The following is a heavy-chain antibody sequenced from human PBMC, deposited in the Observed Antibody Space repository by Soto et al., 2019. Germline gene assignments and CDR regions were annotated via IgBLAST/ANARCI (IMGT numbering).Heavy chain of an antibody. CDR1: GFTFTNYW. Sequence: VQLVESGGGLVQPGGSLRLSCAASGFTFTNYWMHWVRQAPGEGLVWVSRIDGGGVGTSYADSVKGRFTISRDNAKNIVYLQMNSLRAEDTAVCYCGSVFEMWGPGTVVTVSS. CDR3: GSVFEM. D-gene: IGHD6-25*01. V-gene: IGHV3-74*01. CDR2: IDGGGVGT. J-gene: IGHJ3*02.